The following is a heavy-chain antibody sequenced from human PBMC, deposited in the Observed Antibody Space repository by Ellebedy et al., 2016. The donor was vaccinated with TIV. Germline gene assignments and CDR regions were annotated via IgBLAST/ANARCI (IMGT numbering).Heavy chain of an antibody. CDR1: GFTFSNSA. Sequence: GESLKISCAVSGFTFSNSAMNWVRQAPGMGLEWVSLISDSGSITSYADSVKGRFTISRDNSKNTLYLQMNSLRAEDTAVYYCAKGRGGGSDTSAPRYYFDYWGLGTLVTVSS. D-gene: IGHD3-22*01. V-gene: IGHV3-23*01. CDR2: ISDSGSIT. CDR3: AKGRGGGSDTSAPRYYFDY. J-gene: IGHJ4*02.